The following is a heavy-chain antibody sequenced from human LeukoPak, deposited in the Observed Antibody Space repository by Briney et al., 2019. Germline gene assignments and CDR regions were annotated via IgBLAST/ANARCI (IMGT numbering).Heavy chain of an antibody. CDR3: ARDLDSGNYFFAY. CDR2: IKQDGSEK. D-gene: IGHD3-22*01. Sequence: GGSLRLSCAASGFTFSSYWMSWVRQAPGKGLEWVANIKQDGSEKYYVDSVKGRFTISRDNAKNSLYLQMSSLRAEDTAVYYCARDLDSGNYFFAYWGQGTPVTVSS. V-gene: IGHV3-7*01. CDR1: GFTFSSYW. J-gene: IGHJ4*02.